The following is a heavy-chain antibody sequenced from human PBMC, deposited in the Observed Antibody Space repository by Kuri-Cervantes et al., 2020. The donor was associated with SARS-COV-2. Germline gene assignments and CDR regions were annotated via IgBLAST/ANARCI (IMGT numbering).Heavy chain of an antibody. CDR1: GGTFSSYA. D-gene: IGHD3-3*01. Sequence: SVKDSCKATGGTFSSYAISWVRQAPGQGLEWMGGIIPIFGTANYAQKFQGRVTITTDESTSTAYMELSSLRSEDTAVYYCASTIFGVDNWFDPWGQGTLVTVSS. V-gene: IGHV1-69*05. CDR2: IIPIFGTA. CDR3: ASTIFGVDNWFDP. J-gene: IGHJ5*02.